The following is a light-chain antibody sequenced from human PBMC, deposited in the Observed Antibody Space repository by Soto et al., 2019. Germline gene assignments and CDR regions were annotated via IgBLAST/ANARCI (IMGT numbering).Light chain of an antibody. CDR1: QSISYW. CDR3: QQYGRYRT. V-gene: IGKV1-5*03. CDR2: QTS. Sequence: DIQLTQSPSTLSASVGDRVTITCRASQSISYWLAWYQQKPGKAPKLLIYQTSTLQGGVPSRFSGSGSGTEFTLTISSLQPDDSATYYCQQYGRYRTFGQGTKVEIK. J-gene: IGKJ1*01.